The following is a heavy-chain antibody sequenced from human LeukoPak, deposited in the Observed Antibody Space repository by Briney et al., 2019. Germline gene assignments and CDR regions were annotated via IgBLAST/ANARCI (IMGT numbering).Heavy chain of an antibody. D-gene: IGHD6-6*01. CDR1: GFTFRNHW. V-gene: IGHV3-74*03. CDR2: ISSDGSST. J-gene: IGHJ4*02. Sequence: GGSLRLSCAVSGFTFRNHWMHWVRQTPGKGLVWVSRISSDGSSTTYADSVKGRFTISRDNAKNTLYLQMNNLRAEDTAMYYCARDQRVTGRPDIDYWGQGTLVIVSS. CDR3: ARDQRVTGRPDIDY.